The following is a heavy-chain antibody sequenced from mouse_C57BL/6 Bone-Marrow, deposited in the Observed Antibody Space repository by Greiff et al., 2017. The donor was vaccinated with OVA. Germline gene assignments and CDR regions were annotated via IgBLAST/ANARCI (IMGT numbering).Heavy chain of an antibody. V-gene: IGHV1-69*01. CDR3: ARWFSRDMDY. CDR2: IDPSDSYT. D-gene: IGHD2-2*01. J-gene: IGHJ4*01. Sequence: QVQLQQPGAELVMPGASVKLSCKASGYTFTSYWMHWVKQRPGQGLEWIGEIDPSDSYTNYNQKFKGKSTLTVDKSSSTAYMQLSSLTSEDSAVDYCARWFSRDMDYWGQGTSVTVSS. CDR1: GYTFTSYW.